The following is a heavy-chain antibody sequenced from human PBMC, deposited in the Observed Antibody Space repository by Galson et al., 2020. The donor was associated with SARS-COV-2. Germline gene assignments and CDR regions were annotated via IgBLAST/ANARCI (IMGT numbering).Heavy chain of an antibody. CDR1: GASIRSGRNH. J-gene: IGHJ6*02. D-gene: IGHD3-3*01. Sequence: SETLSLTCTVSGASIRSGRNHWGWIRQPAGKGLESTGRIYTSGTTNYNPSPKSRVTISLDTSKNQFSLRLRSVTAADTAVYYCERGEFFEFIYYGMDVWGQGTTVTVSS. V-gene: IGHV4-61*02. CDR2: IYTSGTT. CDR3: ERGEFFEFIYYGMDV.